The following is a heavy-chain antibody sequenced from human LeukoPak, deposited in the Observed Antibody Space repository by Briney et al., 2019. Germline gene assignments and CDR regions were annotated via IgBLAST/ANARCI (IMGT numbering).Heavy chain of an antibody. J-gene: IGHJ6*02. CDR3: ARGVQLERRHYYYGLDV. V-gene: IGHV3-48*01. CDR1: GFTFSTCT. D-gene: IGHD1-1*01. CDR2: ISSSSTSI. Sequence: PGGSLRLSCAASGFTFSTCTMNWVRQVPGKGLEWLSYISSSSTSIYYADSVKGRLTISRDDAKNLLFLQMNNLRVEDTAVYYCARGVQLERRHYYYGLDVWGQGTTITVSS.